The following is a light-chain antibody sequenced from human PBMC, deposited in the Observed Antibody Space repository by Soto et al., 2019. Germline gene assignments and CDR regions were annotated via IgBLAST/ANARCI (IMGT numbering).Light chain of an antibody. CDR2: SNN. V-gene: IGLV1-47*02. CDR3: ASWDDRLGAVI. CDR1: SSNIGGTNY. J-gene: IGLJ2*01. Sequence: QSVLTQPPSAPGTPGQKAFISCSGSSSNIGGTNYAYWYQQLPGAAPKLLMHSNNLRPSGVPERISGSKFGTAASLVISGLRSEDEAVYYCASWDDRLGAVIFGGGTKVTVL.